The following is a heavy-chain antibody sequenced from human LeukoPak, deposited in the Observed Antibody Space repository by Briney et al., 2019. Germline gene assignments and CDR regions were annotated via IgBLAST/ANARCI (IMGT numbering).Heavy chain of an antibody. J-gene: IGHJ4*02. CDR1: GYTFTNYF. V-gene: IGHV1-46*01. D-gene: IGHD2/OR15-2a*01. Sequence: ASVKVSCKASGYTFTNYFMPWVRQAPGQGLEWMGVINPSGGGTTYAQRFQGRVTMTRDTSTSTVHMELSSLRSEDTAVYYCARGQNKCLGHWGQGTLVTVSS. CDR2: INPSGGGT. CDR3: ARGQNKCLGH.